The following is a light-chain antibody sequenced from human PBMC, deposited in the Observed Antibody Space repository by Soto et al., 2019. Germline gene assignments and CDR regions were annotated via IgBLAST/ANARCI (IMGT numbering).Light chain of an antibody. J-gene: IGLJ1*01. CDR2: DVV. CDR3: SSYTSTMTNV. V-gene: IGLV2-14*03. Sequence: QSALTQPASVSGSPGQSITISCTGTSSDVGGFNSVSWYQLRPGTAPKLILYDVVDRPSGVSYRFSGSKSGNTASLTISGLQAADEADYFCSSYTSTMTNVFGSGT. CDR1: SSDVGGFNS.